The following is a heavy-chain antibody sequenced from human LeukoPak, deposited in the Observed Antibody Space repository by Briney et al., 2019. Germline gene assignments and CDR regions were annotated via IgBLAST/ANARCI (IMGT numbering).Heavy chain of an antibody. V-gene: IGHV5-51*01. Sequence: GESLKISCKGSGYSFTNYWIGWVRQMAGKGLEWMGIIYPGDSETRYSPSFEGQVTISADKSISTAYLQWSSLKASDTAMYYCAIYDFWSGYRAFDIWGQGTMVTVSS. CDR1: GYSFTNYW. D-gene: IGHD3-3*01. J-gene: IGHJ3*02. CDR2: IYPGDSET. CDR3: AIYDFWSGYRAFDI.